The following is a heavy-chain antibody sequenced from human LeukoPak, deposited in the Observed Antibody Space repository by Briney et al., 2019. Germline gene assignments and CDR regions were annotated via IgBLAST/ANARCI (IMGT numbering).Heavy chain of an antibody. CDR3: AKVGSYDILTGYEEYYFDY. J-gene: IGHJ4*02. V-gene: IGHV3-9*01. CDR2: ISWNSGSI. D-gene: IGHD3-9*01. Sequence: GGSLRLSCAASGFTFDDYAMHWVRQAPGKGLEWVSGISWNSGSIGYADSVKGRFTISRDNAKNSLYLQMNSLRAEDTALYYCAKVGSYDILTGYEEYYFDYWGQGTLVTVSS. CDR1: GFTFDDYA.